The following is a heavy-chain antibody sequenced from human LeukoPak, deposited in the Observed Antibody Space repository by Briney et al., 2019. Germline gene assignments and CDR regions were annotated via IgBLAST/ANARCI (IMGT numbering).Heavy chain of an antibody. D-gene: IGHD2-15*01. Sequence: ASVKVSCKASGYTFTSYGISWVRQAPGQGLEWMGWISAYNGNTNYARKLQGRVTMTTDTSTSTAYMELRSLRSDDTAVYYCARPDIHNSDYYGMDVWGQGTTVTVSS. CDR1: GYTFTSYG. CDR2: ISAYNGNT. V-gene: IGHV1-18*01. J-gene: IGHJ6*02. CDR3: ARPDIHNSDYYGMDV.